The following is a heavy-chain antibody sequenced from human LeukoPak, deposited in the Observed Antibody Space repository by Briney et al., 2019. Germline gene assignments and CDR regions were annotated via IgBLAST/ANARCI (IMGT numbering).Heavy chain of an antibody. CDR1: GYTFTNHG. D-gene: IGHD5-18*01. CDR2: MNPNSGNT. J-gene: IGHJ5*02. CDR3: ARAPRFGYSYGFDWFDP. Sequence: ASVKVSCKASGYTFTNHGITWVRQAPGQGLEWMGWMNPNSGNTGYAQKFQGRVTMTRNTSISTAYMELSSLRSEDTAVYYCARAPRFGYSYGFDWFDPWGQGTLVTVSS. V-gene: IGHV1-8*02.